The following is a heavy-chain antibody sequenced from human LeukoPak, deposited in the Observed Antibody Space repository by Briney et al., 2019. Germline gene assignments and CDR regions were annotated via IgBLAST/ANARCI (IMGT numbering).Heavy chain of an antibody. CDR3: AEMGDTAMVH. D-gene: IGHD5-18*01. CDR2: ISSSSSYI. V-gene: IGHV3-21*01. J-gene: IGHJ4*02. Sequence: PGGSLRLSCAASGFTFSSYSMNWVRQAPGKGLEWVSSISSSSSYIYYADSVKGRFTVSRDNAKNSLYLQMNSLRAEDTAVCYCAEMGDTAMVHWGQGTLVTVSS. CDR1: GFTFSSYS.